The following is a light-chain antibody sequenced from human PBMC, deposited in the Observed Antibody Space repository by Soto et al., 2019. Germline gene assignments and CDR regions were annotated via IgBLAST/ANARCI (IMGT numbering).Light chain of an antibody. CDR3: SSYTSSSTLVV. V-gene: IGLV2-14*01. Sequence: QSLLTQPASVSGSPGQSITISCTGTSGDVGGYNYVSWYRQHPGKAPKLMIYDVSNRPSGVSNRFSGSMSGNTASLTISGLQAEDEADYYCSSYTSSSTLVVFGGGTKLTVL. CDR2: DVS. J-gene: IGLJ2*01. CDR1: SGDVGGYNY.